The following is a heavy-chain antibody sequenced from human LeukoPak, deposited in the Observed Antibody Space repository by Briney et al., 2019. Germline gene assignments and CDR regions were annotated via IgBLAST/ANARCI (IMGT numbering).Heavy chain of an antibody. D-gene: IGHD6-6*01. Sequence: SVKVSCKASGGTFSSYAISWVRQAPGQGLEWMGGIIPIFGTANYAQRFQGRVTITADKSTSTAYMELSSLRSEDTAVYYCASGGIAALINWFDPWGQGTLVTVSS. V-gene: IGHV1-69*06. CDR3: ASGGIAALINWFDP. CDR1: GGTFSSYA. J-gene: IGHJ5*02. CDR2: IIPIFGTA.